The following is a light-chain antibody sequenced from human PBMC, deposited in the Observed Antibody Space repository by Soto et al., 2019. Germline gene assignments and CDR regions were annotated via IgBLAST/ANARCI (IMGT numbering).Light chain of an antibody. J-gene: IGKJ4*01. CDR1: QGISHY. Sequence: DIQLTQSPSSLSASVGDEVTITCRASQGISHYLTWYQQKPGRAPTLLIYGVSTLQSGVPSRFSGGRSGTDFTLTISNLQLEDFATYSCQQSYDAQFTFGGGTRVEIK. CDR3: QQSYDAQFT. V-gene: IGKV1-39*01. CDR2: GVS.